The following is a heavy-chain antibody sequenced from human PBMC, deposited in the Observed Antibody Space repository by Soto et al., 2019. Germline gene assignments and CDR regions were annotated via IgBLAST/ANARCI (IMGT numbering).Heavy chain of an antibody. Sequence: GGSLRLSCAASGFPFSSYWMHWVRQSPGKGLVWVARINGDGRSTTYADSVKGRFTISRDNAKNTLYLQMNRLRAEHTAVYYCATLASIKMDRYAFWGQGTEVTVSS. CDR3: ATLASIKMDRYAF. CDR1: GFPFSSYW. V-gene: IGHV3-74*01. D-gene: IGHD2-2*01. CDR2: INGDGRST. J-gene: IGHJ4*02.